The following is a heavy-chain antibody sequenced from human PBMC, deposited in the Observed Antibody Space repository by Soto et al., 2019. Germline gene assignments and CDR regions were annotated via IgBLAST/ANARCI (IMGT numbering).Heavy chain of an antibody. CDR2: INHSGST. J-gene: IGHJ4*02. D-gene: IGHD6-13*01. Sequence: SETLSLTCAVYGGSFSGYYWSWIRQPPGKGLEWIGEINHSGSTNYNPSLKSRVTISVDTSKNQFSLKLSSVNAADTVVYYCATSYGNAWYTYWGQGTQVTVSS. CDR1: GGSFSGYY. CDR3: ATSYGNAWYTY. V-gene: IGHV4-34*01.